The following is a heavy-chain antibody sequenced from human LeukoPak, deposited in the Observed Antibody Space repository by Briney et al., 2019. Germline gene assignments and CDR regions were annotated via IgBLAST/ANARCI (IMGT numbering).Heavy chain of an antibody. CDR2: INSDGRRT. CDR3: ARESMELVRFDF. J-gene: IGHJ4*02. D-gene: IGHD6-13*01. CDR1: GFTFDDYA. V-gene: IGHV3-74*01. Sequence: SGGSLRLSCAASGFTFDDYAMHWVRQAPGKGLEWVSNINSDGRRTSYADSVKGRFTISRDNAKNTLYLQMNSLRAEDTAVYYCARESMELVRFDFWGQGTLVTVSS.